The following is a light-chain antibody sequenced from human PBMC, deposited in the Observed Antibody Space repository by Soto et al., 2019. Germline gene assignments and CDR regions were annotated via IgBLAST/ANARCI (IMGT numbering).Light chain of an antibody. CDR1: RAIGDR. J-gene: IGKJ2*01. V-gene: IGKV1-12*01. CDR3: LQVYSFPRT. Sequence: DIQMTQSPSALSAVVGDSVTITCRASRAIGDRLAWFQQEPGKAPRFLIQTASNLQGGVPSRFSGSGSGTEFILSINSLQPEDIGTYYCLQVYSFPRTFGQGTKVDIK. CDR2: TAS.